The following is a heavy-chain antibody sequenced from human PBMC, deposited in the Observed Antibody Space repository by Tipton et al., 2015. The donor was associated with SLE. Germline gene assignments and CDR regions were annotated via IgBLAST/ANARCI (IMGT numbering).Heavy chain of an antibody. CDR1: GFTLTDYD. CDR3: ARETTQTRDGLDV. J-gene: IGHJ6*02. Sequence: QLVQSGAEVKQPGASVKVSCKASGFTLTDYDINWVRQTTPGQGLEWMGWMNPSGNTNYEEKFQGRVTMTRDTSINTAYMELSSLRSEDTAVYFCARETTQTRDGLDVRGQGTTVIVSS. CDR2: MNPSGNT. D-gene: IGHD1-1*01. V-gene: IGHV1-8*01.